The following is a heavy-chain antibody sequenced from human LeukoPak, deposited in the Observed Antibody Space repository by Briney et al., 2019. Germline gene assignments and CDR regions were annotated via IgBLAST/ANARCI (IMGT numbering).Heavy chain of an antibody. D-gene: IGHD3-22*01. CDR1: GFTFSNYE. CDR2: ISSSGSTI. V-gene: IGHV3-48*03. J-gene: IGHJ4*02. Sequence: GGSLRLSCAASGFTFSNYEMNRVRQAPGKGLEWVAYISSSGSTIYYADPVKGRFTISRDNAKNSLYLQMNSLRAEDTAVYYCARVQYYYDSSGYYVYYFDYWGQGTLVTVSS. CDR3: ARVQYYYDSSGYYVYYFDY.